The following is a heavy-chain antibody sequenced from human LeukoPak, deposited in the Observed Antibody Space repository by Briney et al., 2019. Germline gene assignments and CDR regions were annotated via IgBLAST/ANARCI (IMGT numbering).Heavy chain of an antibody. D-gene: IGHD3-3*01. Sequence: GGSLRLSCAASGFTFDDYAMHWVRQAPGKGLEWVSGISWNSGSIGYADSVKGRFTISRDNAKNSLYLQMNSLRAEDTALYYCAKDQSGYSSSFDYWGQGTLVTVSS. J-gene: IGHJ4*02. CDR3: AKDQSGYSSSFDY. V-gene: IGHV3-9*01. CDR1: GFTFDDYA. CDR2: ISWNSGSI.